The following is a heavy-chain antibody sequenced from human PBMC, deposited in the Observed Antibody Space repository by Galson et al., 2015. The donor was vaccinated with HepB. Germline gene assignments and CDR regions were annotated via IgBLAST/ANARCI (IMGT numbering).Heavy chain of an antibody. V-gene: IGHV3-23*01. D-gene: IGHD2-2*01. CDR3: AKERISSTSPYYFDY. Sequence: SLRLSCAASGFTLRSYAMSWVRQAPGKGLEWVSGISGSGGSTYYADSVKDRFTISRDNSRNTLYLQVNTLRAEDTAVYYCAKERISSTSPYYFDYWGQGTLVTVSS. CDR2: ISGSGGST. J-gene: IGHJ4*02. CDR1: GFTLRSYA.